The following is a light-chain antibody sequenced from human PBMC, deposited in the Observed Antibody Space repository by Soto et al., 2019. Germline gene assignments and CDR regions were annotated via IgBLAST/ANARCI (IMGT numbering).Light chain of an antibody. CDR3: QQYSTYSRT. V-gene: IGKV1-5*03. CDR1: QSLSSW. Sequence: DIQMTQSPSTLSASVGDRVTITCRASQSLSSWLAWYQQKPGKAPNLLIYKASSLEGGVPSRFSGSGSGTEFTLTISSLQPDDFATYYCQQYSTYSRTFGQGTRVEIK. CDR2: KAS. J-gene: IGKJ1*01.